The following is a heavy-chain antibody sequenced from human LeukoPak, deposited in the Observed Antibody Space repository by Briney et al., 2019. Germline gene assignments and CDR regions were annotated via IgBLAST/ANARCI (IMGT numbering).Heavy chain of an antibody. Sequence: PGGSLRLSCAASGFTFSSYSMNWVRQAPGKGLEWVSSISSSSSYIYYADSVKGRFTISRDNAKNSLYLQMNSLRAEDTAVYYXXRXSPXIVATIEAFDIWGQGTMVTVSS. J-gene: IGHJ3*02. CDR1: GFTFSSYS. CDR2: ISSSSSYI. D-gene: IGHD5-12*01. V-gene: IGHV3-21*01. CDR3: XRXSPXIVATIEAFDI.